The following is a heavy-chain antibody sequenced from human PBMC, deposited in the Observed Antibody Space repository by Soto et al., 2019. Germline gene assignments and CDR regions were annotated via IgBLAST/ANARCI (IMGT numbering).Heavy chain of an antibody. CDR2: IYYSGSP. J-gene: IGHJ5*02. Sequence: LALTCTVSGGSISSGDYYWSWIRQPPGKGLEWIGYIYYSGSPYYNPSLKSRVTIPVDTSKSQFSLKLSSVTAADTAVYYCARVVYYGSGSYAWFDPWGQGTLVTVSS. CDR1: GGSISSGDYY. D-gene: IGHD3-10*01. CDR3: ARVVYYGSGSYAWFDP. V-gene: IGHV4-30-4*01.